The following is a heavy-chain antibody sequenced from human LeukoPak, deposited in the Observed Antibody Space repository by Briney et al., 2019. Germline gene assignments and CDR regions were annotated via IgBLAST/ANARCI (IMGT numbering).Heavy chain of an antibody. V-gene: IGHV3-30*01. CDR1: GFTFSNYA. J-gene: IGHJ5*02. Sequence: GGSLRLSCAASGFTFSNYAMHWVRQAPGKGLEWVSLISSGGTYEYYADSVKGRFTISRDNSKNTLYLQLNSLRAEDTAVYYCARGYSSSPSKFDPWGQGTLVTVSS. CDR2: ISSGGTYE. CDR3: ARGYSSSPSKFDP. D-gene: IGHD6-13*01.